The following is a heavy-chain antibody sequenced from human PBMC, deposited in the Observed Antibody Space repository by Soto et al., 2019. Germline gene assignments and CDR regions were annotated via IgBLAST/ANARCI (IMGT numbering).Heavy chain of an antibody. Sequence: PSETLSLTCTVSGDSISSNNYYWGWIRQPPGKGLEWIGTIYYSGSTYYNPSLKSRVTISVDTSRNQFSLKLSSVTAADTAVYYCAKTYCTNGVCKKTVFDFRGRGTLVTVSS. CDR1: GDSISSNNYY. J-gene: IGHJ4*02. CDR3: AKTYCTNGVCKKTVFDF. D-gene: IGHD2-8*01. V-gene: IGHV4-39*01. CDR2: IYYSGST.